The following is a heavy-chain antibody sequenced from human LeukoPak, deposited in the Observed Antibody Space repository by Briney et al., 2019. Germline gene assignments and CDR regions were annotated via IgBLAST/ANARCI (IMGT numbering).Heavy chain of an antibody. CDR3: ARNKGDYDFWSGFD. CDR2: IYHSGST. J-gene: IGHJ4*02. V-gene: IGHV4-38-2*01. CDR1: GYSISSGYY. D-gene: IGHD3-3*01. Sequence: TSETLSLTCAVSGYSISSGYYWGWIRHPPGKGLEWIGSIYHSGSTYYNPSLMSRVTISVDMSKNQFSLKLSSVTAADTAVYYCARNKGDYDFWSGFDWGQGTLVTVSS.